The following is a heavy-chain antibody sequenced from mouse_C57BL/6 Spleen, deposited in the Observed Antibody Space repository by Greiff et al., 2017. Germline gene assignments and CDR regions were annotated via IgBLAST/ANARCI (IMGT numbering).Heavy chain of an antibody. Sequence: VQLQQSGPELVKPGASVKISCKASGYAFSSSWMNWVKQRPGQGLEWIGRIYPGDGDTNYNGKFKGKATLTADKSSSTAYMQLSSLTSEDSAVYFWARGYYGHAMDYWGQGTSVTVSS. J-gene: IGHJ4*01. V-gene: IGHV1-82*01. CDR3: ARGYYGHAMDY. CDR1: GYAFSSSW. D-gene: IGHD1-1*01. CDR2: IYPGDGDT.